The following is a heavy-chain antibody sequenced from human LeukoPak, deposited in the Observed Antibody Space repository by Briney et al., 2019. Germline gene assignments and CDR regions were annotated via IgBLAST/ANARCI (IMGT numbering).Heavy chain of an antibody. CDR2: INPIGGTT. V-gene: IGHV1-46*01. CDR1: GYTFTSYY. Sequence: ASVKVSCRTSGYTFTSYYIHWVRQAPGQGLEWMGIINPIGGTTDYPQKFQGRVTMTRDTSTSTVYMELSSLSPEDTAVYYCARQQGLQNLNFDYWGQGALVTVSS. J-gene: IGHJ4*02. CDR3: ARQQGLQNLNFDY. D-gene: IGHD4-11*01.